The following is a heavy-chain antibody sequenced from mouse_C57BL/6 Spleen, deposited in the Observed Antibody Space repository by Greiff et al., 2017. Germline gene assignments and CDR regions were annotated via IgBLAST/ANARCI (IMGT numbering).Heavy chain of an antibody. J-gene: IGHJ2*01. CDR2: IHPNSGST. CDR3: TREFYYFDY. V-gene: IGHV1-64*01. Sequence: QVQLQQPGAELVKPGASVKLSCKASGYTFTSYWMHWVKQRPGQGLEWIGMIHPNSGSTNYNEKFKSKATLTVDTSSSTAYMQLSSLTSEDSAVYYCTREFYYFDYWGQGTTLTVSS. CDR1: GYTFTSYW.